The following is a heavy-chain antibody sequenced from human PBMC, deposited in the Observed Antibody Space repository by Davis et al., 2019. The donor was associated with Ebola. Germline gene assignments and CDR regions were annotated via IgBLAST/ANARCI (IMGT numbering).Heavy chain of an antibody. CDR1: GYSFTSYW. V-gene: IGHV5-51*01. D-gene: IGHD1-26*01. CDR2: IYPGDSDT. J-gene: IGHJ5*02. Sequence: KVSCKGSGYSFTSYWIGWVRQMPGKGLEWMGIIYPGDSDTRYSPSFQGQVTISADKSINTAYLQWSSLKASDAAMYYCARRRNTVGAPFDPWGQGTLVTVSS. CDR3: ARRRNTVGAPFDP.